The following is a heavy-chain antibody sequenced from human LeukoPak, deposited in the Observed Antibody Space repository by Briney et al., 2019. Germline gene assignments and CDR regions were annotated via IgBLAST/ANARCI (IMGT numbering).Heavy chain of an antibody. CDR3: ATRHDY. V-gene: IGHV3-48*03. CDR2: ISTGGIST. J-gene: IGHJ4*02. Sequence: GGSLRLSCAASGFPFSSHEMNWVRQAPGKGLEWVSYISTGGISTHYADSVKGRFTISRDNANNLVYLQMNSLRADDTGIYYCATRHDYWGQGTLVTVSP. CDR1: GFPFSSHE.